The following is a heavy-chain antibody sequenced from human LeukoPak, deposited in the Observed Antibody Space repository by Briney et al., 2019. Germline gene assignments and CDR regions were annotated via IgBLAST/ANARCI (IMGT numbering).Heavy chain of an antibody. V-gene: IGHV3-33*01. CDR3: ARGLYYDSSGYYSYYFDY. CDR1: GFTFSSYG. CDR2: IWYDGSNK. Sequence: PGGSLRLSCAASGFTFSSYGMHWVRQAPGKGLEWVAVIWYDGSNKYYADSVKGRFTISRDNSKNTLYLQMNSLRAEDTAVYYCARGLYYDSSGYYSYYFDYWGQGTLVTVSS. J-gene: IGHJ4*02. D-gene: IGHD3-22*01.